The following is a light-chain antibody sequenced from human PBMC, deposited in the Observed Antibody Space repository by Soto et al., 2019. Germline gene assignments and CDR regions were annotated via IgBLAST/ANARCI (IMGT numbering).Light chain of an antibody. CDR1: SSNIWGNS. CDR2: DDN. J-gene: IGLJ1*01. CDR3: GSWDSSLSAYV. Sequence: QSLLTHPPSLSAVPGQKVTISCPGSSSNIWGNSVSWCQQLPGTAPKLLIYDDNKRPSGIPDRFSGSKSGTSATLGITGFQTGDEADYYCGSWDSSLSAYVFGTGSRSPS. V-gene: IGLV1-51*01.